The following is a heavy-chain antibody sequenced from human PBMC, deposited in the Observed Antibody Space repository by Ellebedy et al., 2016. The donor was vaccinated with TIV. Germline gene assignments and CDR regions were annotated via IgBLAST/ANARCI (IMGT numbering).Heavy chain of an antibody. Sequence: AASVKVSCKASGFTFTDYYLDWVRQAPEEGLEWMGWINPNTGGTTFAQKFQGRVAMTRDTSISTAYMELGRLTSDDTAVYYCARARASPDRVFDIWGQGTLVTVSS. CDR3: ARARASPDRVFDI. CDR2: INPNTGGT. CDR1: GFTFTDYY. V-gene: IGHV1-2*02. J-gene: IGHJ3*02. D-gene: IGHD1-14*01.